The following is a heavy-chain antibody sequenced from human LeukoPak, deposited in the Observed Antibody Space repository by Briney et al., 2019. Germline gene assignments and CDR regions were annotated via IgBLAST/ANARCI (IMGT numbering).Heavy chain of an antibody. Sequence: KPGGSLRLSCAASGFIFSSYTMNWVRQAPGKGLEWVSSISDTSTYIYYAESVEGRFTISRDNAKSSLFLQMNSLRAEDTAVYYCTRDPPGRDGYSEYWGQGTVVTVST. V-gene: IGHV3-21*06. CDR1: GFIFSSYT. CDR3: TRDPPGRDGYSEY. CDR2: ISDTSTYI. J-gene: IGHJ4*02. D-gene: IGHD5-24*01.